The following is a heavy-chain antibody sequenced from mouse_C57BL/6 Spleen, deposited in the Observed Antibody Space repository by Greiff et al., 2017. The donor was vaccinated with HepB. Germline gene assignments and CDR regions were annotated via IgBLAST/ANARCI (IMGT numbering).Heavy chain of an antibody. CDR3: ARRTSNWENAMDY. CDR1: GYTFTSYW. V-gene: IGHV1-64*01. Sequence: VQLQQPGAELVKPGASVKLSCKASGYTFTSYWMHWVKQRPGQGLEWIGMIHPNSGSTNYNEKFKSKATLTVDKSSSTAYMQLSSLTSEDSAVYYCARRTSNWENAMDYWGQGTSVTVSS. CDR2: IHPNSGST. D-gene: IGHD4-1*01. J-gene: IGHJ4*01.